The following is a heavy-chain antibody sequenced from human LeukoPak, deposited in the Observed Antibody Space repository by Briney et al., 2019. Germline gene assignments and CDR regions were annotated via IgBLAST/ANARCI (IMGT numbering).Heavy chain of an antibody. Sequence: PSETLSLTCTVSGGSISSYYWSWIRQPPGKGLEWIGNIYYTGSTNYNPSLKSRVTISVDTSKNQFSLKLSSMTAADTAVYYCARAFSSGWYPYSIGGLWFDYWGQGTLVTVSS. D-gene: IGHD6-19*01. CDR1: GGSISSYY. CDR2: IYYTGST. CDR3: ARAFSSGWYPYSIGGLWFDY. J-gene: IGHJ4*02. V-gene: IGHV4-59*01.